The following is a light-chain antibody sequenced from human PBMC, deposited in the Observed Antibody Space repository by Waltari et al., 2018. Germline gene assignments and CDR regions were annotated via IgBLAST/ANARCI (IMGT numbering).Light chain of an antibody. J-gene: IGKJ4*01. V-gene: IGKV3-11*01. CDR3: QQRGDWPLT. CDR1: QNVYKY. Sequence: EIVLTQSPATLFVSPGEGATLSCRASQNVYKYLAWYQQKPGQAPRLLIYDASSRASGVPARFSGSGSGTDYTLTISSLEPEDFGFYFCQQRGDWPLTFGGGTRVEMK. CDR2: DAS.